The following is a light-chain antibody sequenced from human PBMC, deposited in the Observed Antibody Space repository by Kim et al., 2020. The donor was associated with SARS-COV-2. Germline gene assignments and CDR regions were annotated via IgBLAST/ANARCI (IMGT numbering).Light chain of an antibody. J-gene: IGKJ2*01. CDR2: GAF. V-gene: IGKV3-15*01. CDR3: QQYKNWPYT. CDR1: QSVSSN. Sequence: SVSPGERATLSGRASQSVSSNLAWYQHKPGQAPRLLIYGAFTRATGIPARFSGSGSGTEFTLTINSLQSEDFAVYYCQQYKNWPYTFGQGTKLEI.